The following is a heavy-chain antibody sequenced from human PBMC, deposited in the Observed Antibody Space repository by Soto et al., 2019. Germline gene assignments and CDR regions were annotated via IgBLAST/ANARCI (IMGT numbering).Heavy chain of an antibody. V-gene: IGHV1-3*01. J-gene: IGHJ4*02. CDR1: GYTVTRYA. D-gene: IGHD2-21*02. CDR2: INAGNGNT. CDR3: ARSIVVVTALDY. Sequence: ASVKVSCKASGYTVTRYAMHWVRQAPGQRLEWMGWINAGNGNTKYSQKFQGRVTITRDTSASTAYMELSSLRSEDTAVYYCARSIVVVTALDYWGQGTLVTVSS.